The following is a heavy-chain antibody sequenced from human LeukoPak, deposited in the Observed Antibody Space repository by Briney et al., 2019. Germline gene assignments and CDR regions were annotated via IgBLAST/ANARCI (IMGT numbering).Heavy chain of an antibody. CDR2: INPNSGGT. J-gene: IGHJ4*02. V-gene: IGHV1-2*02. CDR3: ARQIVVVPAATDY. D-gene: IGHD2-2*01. CDR1: GYTFTGYY. Sequence: ASVKVSCKASGYTFTGYYMHRVRQAPGQGLEWMGWINPNSGGTNYAQKFQGRVTMTRDTSISTAYMELSRLRSDDTAVYYCARQIVVVPAATDYWGQGTLVTVSS.